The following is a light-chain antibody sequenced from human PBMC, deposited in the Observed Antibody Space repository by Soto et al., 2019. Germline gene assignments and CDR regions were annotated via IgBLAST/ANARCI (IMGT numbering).Light chain of an antibody. CDR2: DVS. CDR3: SSYTSSSTLG. J-gene: IGLJ2*01. V-gene: IGLV2-14*01. Sequence: QSALTQPASVSGSPGQSITISCTGTSSDVSGYNYVSLYQQHPGKAPKLMIYDVSNRPSGVSNRFSGSKSGNTASLTISGLQAEDEADYYCSSYTSSSTLGFGGGTKVTVL. CDR1: SSDVSGYNY.